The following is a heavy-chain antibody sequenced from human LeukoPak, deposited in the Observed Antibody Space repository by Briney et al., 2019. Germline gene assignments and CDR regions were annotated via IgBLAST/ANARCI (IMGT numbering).Heavy chain of an antibody. CDR1: GGSISSYY. V-gene: IGHV4-59*01. CDR3: ARGRLWGYYYYGMDV. J-gene: IGHJ6*02. CDR2: IYYSGST. Sequence: PSETLSLTCTVSGGSISSYYWSWIRQPPGKGLEWIGYIYYSGSTNYNPSLKSRVTISVDTSKNQFSLKLSSVTAADTAVYYCARGRLWGYYYYGMDVWGQGTTVTVSS. D-gene: IGHD4/OR15-4a*01.